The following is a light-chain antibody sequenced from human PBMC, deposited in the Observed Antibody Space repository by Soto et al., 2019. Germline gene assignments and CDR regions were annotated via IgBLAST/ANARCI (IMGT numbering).Light chain of an antibody. J-gene: IGKJ5*01. CDR2: GAS. Sequence: DIFMTQSRSSLCVSTQEGATLSCRASQSVSSNLAWYQQKPGQAPRLLIYGASTRATGIPARFSGSGSGTDFTLTISSLEPEDSAVYYCQQRHMWPITFGQGTRLEIK. CDR1: QSVSSN. CDR3: QQRHMWPIT. V-gene: IGKV3-15*01.